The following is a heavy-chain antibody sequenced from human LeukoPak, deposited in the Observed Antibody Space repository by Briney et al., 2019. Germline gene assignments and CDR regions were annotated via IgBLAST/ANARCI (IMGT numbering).Heavy chain of an antibody. Sequence: TGGSLRLSWAASGFTFSSYAMSWVGQAAGNGLELVSAISGSGGSTYYADSVKGRFTISRDNSKNTLYLQMNSLRAEDTAVYYCAKDLDYDILTGLDYWGQGTLVTVSS. CDR3: AKDLDYDILTGLDY. CDR2: ISGSGGST. D-gene: IGHD3-9*01. V-gene: IGHV3-23*01. J-gene: IGHJ4*02. CDR1: GFTFSSYA.